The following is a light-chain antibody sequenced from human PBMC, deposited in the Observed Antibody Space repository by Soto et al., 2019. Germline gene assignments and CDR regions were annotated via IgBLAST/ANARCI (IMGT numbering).Light chain of an antibody. V-gene: IGKV1-12*01. Sequence: DIQKTQSPSSVSASVGDRVTITCRASQGISSWLAWYQQNPGKAPKLLIYAASTLHSGVPSRFSGSGSGTDFTLTISSLQPEDFATYYCQQLWTYPLTFGGGTKVDIK. CDR1: QGISSW. J-gene: IGKJ4*01. CDR3: QQLWTYPLT. CDR2: AAS.